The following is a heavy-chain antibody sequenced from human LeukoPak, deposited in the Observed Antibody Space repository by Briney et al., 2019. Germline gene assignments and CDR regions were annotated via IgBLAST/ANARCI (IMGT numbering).Heavy chain of an antibody. J-gene: IGHJ4*02. CDR1: GFTVSSNY. D-gene: IGHD6-13*01. Sequence: GGSLRLSCAASGFTVSSNYMSWVRRAPGKGLEWVSVIYSGGSTYYADSVKGRFTISRHNSKNTLYLQMNSLRAEDTAVYYCARNGGSSSWYPNDYWGQGTLVTVSS. V-gene: IGHV3-53*04. CDR3: ARNGGSSSWYPNDY. CDR2: IYSGGST.